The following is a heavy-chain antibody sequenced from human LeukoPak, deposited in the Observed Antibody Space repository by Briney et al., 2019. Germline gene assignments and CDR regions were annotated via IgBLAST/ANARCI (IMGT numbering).Heavy chain of an antibody. V-gene: IGHV7-4-1*02. CDR2: INPSTGNP. CDR1: GYTFTTYG. D-gene: IGHD1-26*01. Sequence: ASVKVSCKASGYTFTTYGMNWVRQASGQGLEWMGWINPSTGNPTYAQGFTGRFVFSLDTSVSTACLQISSLKAEDTATYYCAPSGTYYFNYWGQGTQVTVSS. J-gene: IGHJ4*02. CDR3: APSGTYYFNY.